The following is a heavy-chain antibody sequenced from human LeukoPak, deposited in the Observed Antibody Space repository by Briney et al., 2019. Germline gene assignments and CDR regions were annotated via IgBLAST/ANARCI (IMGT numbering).Heavy chain of an antibody. D-gene: IGHD4-17*01. V-gene: IGHV3-33*01. CDR3: ARAGYDYANPDY. Sequence: GGSLRLSCAASGFTFSSYGMHWVRQAPGKGLEWVAVIWYDGSNKYYADSVKGRFTISRDNSKNTLYLQMNSLRAEDTAVYYCARAGYDYANPDYWGQGTLVTVSS. CDR2: IWYDGSNK. CDR1: GFTFSSYG. J-gene: IGHJ4*02.